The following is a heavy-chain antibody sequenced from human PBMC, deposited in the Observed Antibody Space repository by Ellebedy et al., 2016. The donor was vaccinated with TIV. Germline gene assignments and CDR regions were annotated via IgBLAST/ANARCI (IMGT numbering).Heavy chain of an antibody. J-gene: IGHJ4*02. CDR2: ISAYNGNT. CDR3: ARDILRLVLAY. CDR1: GYTFTSYG. Sequence: AASVKVSCKASGYTFTSYGISWVRQAPGQGLEWMGWISAYNGNTNYAQKPQGSVIMTTDTSTSTAYMELRRLRSDDTAVYYCARDILRLVLAYWGQGTLVTVSS. D-gene: IGHD6-19*01. V-gene: IGHV1-18*04.